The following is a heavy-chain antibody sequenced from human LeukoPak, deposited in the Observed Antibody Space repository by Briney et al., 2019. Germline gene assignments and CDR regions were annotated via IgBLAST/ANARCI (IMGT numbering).Heavy chain of an antibody. V-gene: IGHV3-48*03. CDR2: ISSSGTTI. CDR3: ARVGVVVAATGNLWFDP. Sequence: PGGSLRLSCAASGFSFSSYEMNWVRQATGKGLDFFSYISSSGTTIYYADSVKGRFTISRDNAKNSLYLQMNSLRAEDTAVYYCARVGVVVAATGNLWFDPWGQGTLVTVSS. J-gene: IGHJ5*02. CDR1: GFSFSSYE. D-gene: IGHD2-15*01.